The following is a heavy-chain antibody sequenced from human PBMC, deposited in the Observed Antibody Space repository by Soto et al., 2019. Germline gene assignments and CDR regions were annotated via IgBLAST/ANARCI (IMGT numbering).Heavy chain of an antibody. D-gene: IGHD3-3*01. V-gene: IGHV4-39*07. CDR3: ARDSPYDFWSGYTNAFDI. CDR1: GGSISSSYY. Sequence: SETLSLTCTVSGGSISSSYYWGWIRQPPGKGLEWIGSIYYSGSTYYNPSLKSRVTISVDTSKNQFSLKLSSVTAADTAVYYCARDSPYDFWSGYTNAFDIWGQGTMVTVSS. CDR2: IYYSGST. J-gene: IGHJ3*02.